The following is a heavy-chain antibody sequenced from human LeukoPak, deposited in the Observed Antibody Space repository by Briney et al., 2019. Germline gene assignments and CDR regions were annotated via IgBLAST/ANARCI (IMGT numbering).Heavy chain of an antibody. CDR1: GFSVSSNY. D-gene: IGHD2-15*01. CDR2: ISGDGGST. J-gene: IGHJ4*02. Sequence: PGGSLRLSCAASGFSVSSNYMSWVRQAPGKGLEWVSFISGDGGSTYYADSVKGRFTISRDNSKNTLYLQMNSLRAEDTSVYYCAKDRGGRLGGFDYWGQGTLVTVSS. V-gene: IGHV3-23*01. CDR3: AKDRGGRLGGFDY.